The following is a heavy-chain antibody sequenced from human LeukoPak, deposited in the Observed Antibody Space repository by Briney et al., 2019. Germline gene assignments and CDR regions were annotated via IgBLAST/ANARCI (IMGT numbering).Heavy chain of an antibody. Sequence: SVKVSCKAPGGTFSNYAISWVRQAPGQGLEWLGGIIPMFGTANYAQTFQGRVTITTDEATTTAYMELISLRSEDTAVYYCVRRQALRGRHRAFDPWGQGTLVTVTS. V-gene: IGHV1-69*05. J-gene: IGHJ5*02. D-gene: IGHD6-25*01. CDR2: IIPMFGTA. CDR3: VRRQALRGRHRAFDP. CDR1: GGTFSNYA.